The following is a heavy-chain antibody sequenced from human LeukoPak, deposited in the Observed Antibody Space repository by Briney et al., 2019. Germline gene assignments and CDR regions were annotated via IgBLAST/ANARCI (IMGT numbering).Heavy chain of an antibody. CDR2: IYPGDSDT. J-gene: IGHJ3*02. Sequence: GESLKISCKGSGYSFTSYWIGWVRQMPGKGLEWMGIIYPGDSDTRYSPSFQGQVTISADKSISTAYLQWSSLKASDTAMYYCARPGAYYYDSSGYYHGGAFDIWGQGTMVTVSS. D-gene: IGHD3-22*01. V-gene: IGHV5-51*01. CDR1: GYSFTSYW. CDR3: ARPGAYYYDSSGYYHGGAFDI.